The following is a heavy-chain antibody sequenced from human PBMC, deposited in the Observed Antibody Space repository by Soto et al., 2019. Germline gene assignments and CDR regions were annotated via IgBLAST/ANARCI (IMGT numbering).Heavy chain of an antibody. CDR2: IYFSGTT. CDR1: GGSISSGDYY. V-gene: IGHV4-31*03. J-gene: IGHJ5*02. D-gene: IGHD3-22*01. CDR3: ASRDRSGFSYWLDT. Sequence: SETLSLTCTVSGGSISSGDYYWSWIRQHPGKGLEWIGTIYFSGTTYYNPSLKSRVTISVDTSKSQFSLKLSSVTAADTAVHYCASRDRSGFSYWLDTWGQGTLVTVSS.